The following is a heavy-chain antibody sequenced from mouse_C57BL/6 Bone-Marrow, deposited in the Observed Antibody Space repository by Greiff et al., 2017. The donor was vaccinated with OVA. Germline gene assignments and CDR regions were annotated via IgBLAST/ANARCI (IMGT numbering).Heavy chain of an antibody. CDR2: IDPENGDT. V-gene: IGHV14-4*01. CDR1: GFTIKDDY. D-gene: IGHD2-1*01. Sequence: VHVKQSGAELVRPGASVKLSCTASGFTIKDDYMHWVKQRPEQGLEWIGWIDPENGDTEYASKFQGKATITADTSSNTAYLQLSSRTAEETADYYCTSYGNFDYWGQGTTLTVSS. J-gene: IGHJ2*01. CDR3: TSYGNFDY.